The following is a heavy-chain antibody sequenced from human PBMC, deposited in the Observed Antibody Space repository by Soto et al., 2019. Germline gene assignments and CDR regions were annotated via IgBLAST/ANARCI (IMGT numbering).Heavy chain of an antibody. CDR3: VKDESINWYSGHFRH. CDR2: INWNSGSI. J-gene: IGHJ1*01. CDR1: GFTFDDYA. V-gene: IGHV3-9*01. Sequence: GGSLRLSCAASGFTFDDYAMHWVRQVPGKGLEWVSGINWNSGSIGYADSVKGRFAISRDNAKNSLHLQMNSLRAEDTAFYYCVKDESINWYSGHFRHWGQGILVTVSS. D-gene: IGHD6-13*01.